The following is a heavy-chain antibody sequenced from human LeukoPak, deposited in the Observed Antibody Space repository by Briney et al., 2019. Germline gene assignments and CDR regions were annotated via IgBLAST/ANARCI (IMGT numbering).Heavy chain of an antibody. J-gene: IGHJ6*03. Sequence: GASVKVSCKASGYTFTGYYMHWVRQAPGQGLEWMGWINPNSGGTNYAQKFQGRVTMTRDTSISTAYMELSRLRSDDTAVYYCARGSYSSSSRYYYYYMDAWGKGTTVTVSS. V-gene: IGHV1-2*02. CDR2: INPNSGGT. CDR3: ARGSYSSSSRYYYYYMDA. D-gene: IGHD6-6*01. CDR1: GYTFTGYY.